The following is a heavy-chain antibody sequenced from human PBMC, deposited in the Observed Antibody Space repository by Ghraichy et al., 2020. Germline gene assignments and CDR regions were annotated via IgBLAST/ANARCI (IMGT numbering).Heavy chain of an antibody. CDR2: ISAYNDNT. J-gene: IGHJ4*02. Sequence: ASVKVSCKASGYTFNSYGINWVRQAPGQGLEWMGWISAYNDNTNYAQKLQGRVTMTTDTSTSTAYMELRSLRSDDTAVYYCTRGAYQLPVRYHFDYWGRGTLVTVSS. V-gene: IGHV1-18*01. CDR1: GYTFNSYG. D-gene: IGHD2-2*01. CDR3: TRGAYQLPVRYHFDY.